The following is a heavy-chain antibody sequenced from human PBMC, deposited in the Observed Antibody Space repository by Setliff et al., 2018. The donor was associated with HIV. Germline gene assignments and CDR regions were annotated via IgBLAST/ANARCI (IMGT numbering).Heavy chain of an antibody. V-gene: IGHV7-4-1*02. Sequence: ASVKVSCKASGYTFTTYAMNWVRQAPGQGLEWMGWINTNTGNPTSAQGFTGRFVFSVDTSVSTAYLQISSLKAEDTAVYYCARVLRGGIIDAFDIWGQGTMVTVSS. J-gene: IGHJ3*02. CDR1: GYTFTTYA. CDR3: ARVLRGGIIDAFDI. CDR2: INTNTGNP. D-gene: IGHD3-16*02.